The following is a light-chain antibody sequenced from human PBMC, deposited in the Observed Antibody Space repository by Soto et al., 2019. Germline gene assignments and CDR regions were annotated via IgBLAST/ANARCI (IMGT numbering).Light chain of an antibody. CDR2: AAS. CDR3: QQYNNWPPEYT. CDR1: ESVGSTY. V-gene: IGKV3-20*01. J-gene: IGKJ2*01. Sequence: EIGLTQSPGTLSLSPGDRATLSCRASESVGSTYVAWYQQKPGQAPRLLIYAASTRATGISDRFSGSGSGTDFTLVISRLDPDDFAVYSCQQYNNWPPEYTFGQGTKLEIK.